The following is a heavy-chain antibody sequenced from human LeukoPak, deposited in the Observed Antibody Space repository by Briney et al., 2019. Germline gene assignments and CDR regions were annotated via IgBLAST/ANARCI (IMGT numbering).Heavy chain of an antibody. CDR2: IYYSGST. Sequence: SETLSLTCTVSGGSISSGDYYWSWIRQPPGKGLEWIGNIYYSGSTNYNPPLKSRVTISVDTSKNQFSLKLSSVAAADTAVYYCARGGVTVTDVFDYWGQGTLVTVSS. CDR1: GGSISSGDYY. J-gene: IGHJ4*02. V-gene: IGHV4-61*08. D-gene: IGHD4-17*01. CDR3: ARGGVTVTDVFDY.